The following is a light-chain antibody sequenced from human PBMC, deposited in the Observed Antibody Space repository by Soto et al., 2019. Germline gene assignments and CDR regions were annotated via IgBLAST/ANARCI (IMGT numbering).Light chain of an antibody. Sequence: QSALTQPASVSGSPGQSITISCTGTSGDVDAFDYVSWYQQHPGKAPKLMIFEVSDRPSGVSDRFSGSKSGSTAPLTISGLQAEDEDDYFCTSFTSSSTQVFGTGTKVTVL. J-gene: IGLJ1*01. CDR1: SGDVDAFDY. CDR3: TSFTSSSTQV. CDR2: EVS. V-gene: IGLV2-14*01.